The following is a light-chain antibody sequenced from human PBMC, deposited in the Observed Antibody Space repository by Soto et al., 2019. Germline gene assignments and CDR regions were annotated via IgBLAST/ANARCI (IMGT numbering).Light chain of an antibody. CDR3: QQSYSTPHT. CDR2: AAS. J-gene: IGKJ2*01. V-gene: IGKV1-39*01. Sequence: DIQMTQSPSTLSASVGDRVTITCRASQSISSWLAWYQQKPGKAPNLLIYAASTLHSGVPSRFSGSGSGTDFTLTISSLQPEDFATYHCQQSYSTPHTFGQGTKLEIK. CDR1: QSISSW.